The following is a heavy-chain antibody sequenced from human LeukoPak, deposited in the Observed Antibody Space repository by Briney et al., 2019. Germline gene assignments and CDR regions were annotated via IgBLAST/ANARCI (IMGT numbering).Heavy chain of an antibody. V-gene: IGHV3-30*18. Sequence: GGSLRLSCAASGFTFSSYGMHWVRQAPGKGLEWVAVISYDGSNKYYADSVKGRFTISRDNSKNTLYLQMNSLRAEDTAVYYCAKGLVGAEPAYYWGQGTLVTVSS. CDR1: GFTFSSYG. D-gene: IGHD1-26*01. CDR3: AKGLVGAEPAYY. J-gene: IGHJ4*02. CDR2: ISYDGSNK.